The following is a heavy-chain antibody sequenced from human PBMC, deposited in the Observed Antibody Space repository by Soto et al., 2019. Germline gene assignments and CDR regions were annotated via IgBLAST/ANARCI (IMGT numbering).Heavy chain of an antibody. CDR1: GFSLSTTGMC. Sequence: GSGPTLVNPTETLTLTCTLSGFSLSTTGMCVTWLRQAPGKTLEWLGTVDWDDDKYYNSGLKPRLTIARDTSKNEVVLTMTNMDPVDTGTYFCAGMRAAGVYYYYGMDVWGPGATVTVSS. D-gene: IGHD2-8*02. CDR2: VDWDDDK. J-gene: IGHJ6*02. CDR3: AGMRAAGVYYYYGMDV. V-gene: IGHV2-70*12.